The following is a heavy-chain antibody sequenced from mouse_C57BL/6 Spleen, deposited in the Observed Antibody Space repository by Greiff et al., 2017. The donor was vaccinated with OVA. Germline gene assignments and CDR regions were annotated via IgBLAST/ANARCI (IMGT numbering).Heavy chain of an antibody. CDR1: GYTFTSYW. D-gene: IGHD1-1*01. CDR2: IYPSDSET. CDR3: ARWRYYGSSYDY. Sequence: VQLQQPGAELVRPGSSVKLSCKASGYTFTSYWMDWVKQRPGQGLEWIGNIYPSDSETHYNQKFKDKAKLTVDKSSSTAYMQLSSLTSEDSAVYYCARWRYYGSSYDYWGQGTTLTVSS. J-gene: IGHJ2*01. V-gene: IGHV1-61*01.